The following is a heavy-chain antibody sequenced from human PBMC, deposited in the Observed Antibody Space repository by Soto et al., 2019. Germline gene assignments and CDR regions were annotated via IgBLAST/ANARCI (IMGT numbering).Heavy chain of an antibody. CDR2: INWNSGSI. Sequence: GGSLRLSCAAPGFTFDDYAMHWVRQVPGKGLEWVSGINWNSGSIGYGDSVKGRFAISRDNAKNSLHLQMNSLSAEDTAFYYCVKDESINWYSGHFRHWGQGTLVTVS. CDR3: VKDESINWYSGHFRH. J-gene: IGHJ1*01. V-gene: IGHV3-9*01. D-gene: IGHD6-13*01. CDR1: GFTFDDYA.